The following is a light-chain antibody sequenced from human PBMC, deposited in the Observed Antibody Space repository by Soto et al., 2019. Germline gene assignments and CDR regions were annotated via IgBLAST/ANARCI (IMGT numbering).Light chain of an antibody. CDR3: QHYNNWPPWT. CDR2: DAS. Sequence: EIVMTQSPATLSVSPGERATLSCRASQSISRNLAWYQHKPGQPPRLLIYDASTRATGIPARFSGSGSGTEFTLTISSLQSEDVAVYYRQHYNNWPPWTFGQGTKVEVK. J-gene: IGKJ1*01. V-gene: IGKV3-15*01. CDR1: QSISRN.